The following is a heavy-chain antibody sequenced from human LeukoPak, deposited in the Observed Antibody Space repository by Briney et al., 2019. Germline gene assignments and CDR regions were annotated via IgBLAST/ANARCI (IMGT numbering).Heavy chain of an antibody. J-gene: IGHJ5*02. V-gene: IGHV1-8*03. CDR1: GYTFTNYD. Sequence: ASVKVSCKASGYTFTNYDINWVRQATGQGLEWMGWMNPNSGNTGYAQKFQGRVTITRNTSINTAYMELSSPRSEDTAVYYCTRGPHDIVVVPAADNWFDPWGQGTLVTVSS. D-gene: IGHD2-2*01. CDR2: MNPNSGNT. CDR3: TRGPHDIVVVPAADNWFDP.